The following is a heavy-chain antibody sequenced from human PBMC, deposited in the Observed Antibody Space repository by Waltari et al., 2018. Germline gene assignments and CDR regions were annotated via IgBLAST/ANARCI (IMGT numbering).Heavy chain of an antibody. CDR3: ARDAITLVRGVLTPFDY. J-gene: IGHJ4*02. D-gene: IGHD3-10*01. CDR1: GFTFSSSS. V-gene: IGHV3-21*01. Sequence: EVQLVESGGGLVKPGGSLRLSCAASGFTFSSSSMTWVRQAPGKGLEWVSSISKSSGYLYYADSVKGRFTISRDNAKNSLYLQMNSLRVEDTALYYCARDAITLVRGVLTPFDYWGQGTLVSVTS. CDR2: ISKSSGYL.